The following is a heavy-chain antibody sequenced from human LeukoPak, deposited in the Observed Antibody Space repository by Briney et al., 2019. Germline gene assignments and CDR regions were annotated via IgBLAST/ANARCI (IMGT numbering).Heavy chain of an antibody. Sequence: SETLSLTCAVYGGSFSGYYWSWIRQPPGKGLEWIGEINHSGSTNYNPSLKSRVTISVDTSKNQFPLKLGSVTAADTAVYYCARGRVLLWFGELLFYFDYWGQGTLVTVSS. D-gene: IGHD3-10*01. CDR1: GGSFSGYY. CDR2: INHSGST. CDR3: ARGRVLLWFGELLFYFDY. V-gene: IGHV4-34*01. J-gene: IGHJ4*02.